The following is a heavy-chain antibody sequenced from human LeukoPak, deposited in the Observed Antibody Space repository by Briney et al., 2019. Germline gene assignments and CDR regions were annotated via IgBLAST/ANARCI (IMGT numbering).Heavy chain of an antibody. J-gene: IGHJ4*02. D-gene: IGHD3-10*01. CDR3: ARGHDSGRAKTYFDY. CDR2: INPSGGST. Sequence: ASVKVSCKASGYIFTDYYMHWVRQAPGQGLEWMGIINPSGGSTSYAQKFQGRVTMTRDTSTSTVYMELSSLRSEDTAVYYCARGHDSGRAKTYFDYWGQGTLVTVSS. V-gene: IGHV1-46*01. CDR1: GYIFTDYY.